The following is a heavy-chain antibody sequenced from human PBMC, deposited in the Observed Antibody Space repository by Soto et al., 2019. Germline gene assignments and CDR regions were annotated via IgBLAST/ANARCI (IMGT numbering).Heavy chain of an antibody. V-gene: IGHV1-69*13. CDR2: IIPIFGTA. Sequence: SVKVSCKASGGTFSSYAISWVRQAPGQGLEWMGGIIPIFGTANYAQKFQGRVTITADESTSTAYMELSSLRSEDTAVYYCASNYYDSSGYYYYFDYWGQGTLVTVSS. D-gene: IGHD3-22*01. CDR3: ASNYYDSSGYYYYFDY. CDR1: GGTFSSYA. J-gene: IGHJ4*02.